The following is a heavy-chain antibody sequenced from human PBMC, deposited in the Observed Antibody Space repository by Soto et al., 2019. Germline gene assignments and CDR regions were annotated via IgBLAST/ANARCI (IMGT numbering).Heavy chain of an antibody. CDR3: ASTPVTGRYSYYGMDA. CDR1: SFYA. V-gene: IGHV1-69*01. J-gene: IGHJ6*02. D-gene: IGHD4-4*01. Sequence: QVQPVQSGSEVKKPESSVRVSCKTGSFYAVSWVRQAPGQGLEWMGGLIPVFDTPSYAQKFQGRVNITADESKSTAYMELSSLRSEDTALYYCASTPVTGRYSYYGMDAWDQGIAVTVSS. CDR2: LIPVFDTP.